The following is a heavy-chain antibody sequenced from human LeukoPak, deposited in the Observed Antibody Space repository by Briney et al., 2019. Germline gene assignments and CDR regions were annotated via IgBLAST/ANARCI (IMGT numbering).Heavy chain of an antibody. CDR2: INHSGST. CDR1: GRSFSGYY. D-gene: IGHD3-22*01. V-gene: IGHV4-34*01. J-gene: IGHJ4*02. CDR3: ARGLDYYDSSGYQGYFDY. Sequence: SETLSLTCAVYGRSFSGYYWSWIRQPPGKGLEWIGEINHSGSTNYNPSLKSRVTISVDTSKNQFSLKLSSVTAADTAVYYCARGLDYYDSSGYQGYFDYWGQGTLVTVSS.